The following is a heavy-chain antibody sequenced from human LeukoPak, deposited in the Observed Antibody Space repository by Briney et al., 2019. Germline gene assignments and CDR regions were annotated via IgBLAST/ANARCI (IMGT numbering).Heavy chain of an antibody. CDR1: GYSINNGYY. CDR2: IYHSGNT. Sequence: SETLSLTCTVSGYSINNGYYWAWIRQPPGKGLEWIGTIYHSGNTYYNPSLESRVTISVDTSKNQFSLKLTSVTAADTAVYFCAREANYYGSGSYFEGTFDYWGQGILVSVSS. CDR3: AREANYYGSGSYFEGTFDY. D-gene: IGHD3-10*01. J-gene: IGHJ4*02. V-gene: IGHV4-38-2*02.